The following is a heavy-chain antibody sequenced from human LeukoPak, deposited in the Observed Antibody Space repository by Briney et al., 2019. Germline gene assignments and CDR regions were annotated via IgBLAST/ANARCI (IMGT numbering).Heavy chain of an antibody. CDR3: AREYGSGTPYNWFDP. Sequence: ASVKVSCTASGYTFTGYYMHWVRQAPGQGLEWMGWINPNSGGTNYAQKFQGWVTMTRDTSISTAYMELSRLRSDDTAVYYCAREYGSGTPYNWFDPWGQGNPGHRLL. J-gene: IGHJ5*02. V-gene: IGHV1-2*04. D-gene: IGHD3-10*01. CDR1: GYTFTGYY. CDR2: INPNSGGT.